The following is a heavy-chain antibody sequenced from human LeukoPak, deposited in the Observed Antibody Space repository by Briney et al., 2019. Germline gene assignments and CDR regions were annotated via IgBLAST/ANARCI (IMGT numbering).Heavy chain of an antibody. Sequence: ASVKVSCKASGYTFTGYYMHWVRQAPGQGLEWMGWINPNSGGTNYAQKFQGRVTMTRDTSISTAYMELSRLRSDDTAAYYCARAGHSSSWYFGMAWGQGTLVTVSS. V-gene: IGHV1-2*02. CDR2: INPNSGGT. CDR3: ARAGHSSSWYFGMA. D-gene: IGHD6-13*01. J-gene: IGHJ4*02. CDR1: GYTFTGYY.